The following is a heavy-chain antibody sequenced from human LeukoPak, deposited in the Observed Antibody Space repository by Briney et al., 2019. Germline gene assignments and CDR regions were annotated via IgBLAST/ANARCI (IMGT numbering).Heavy chain of an antibody. CDR2: IYYSGST. Sequence: PSETLSLTCTVSGGSISSYYWSWIRQPPGKGLEWIGYIYYSGSTYYNPSLKSRVTISVDTSKNQFSLKLSSVTAADTAVYYCARHLNYYDSSGYYYYFDYWGQGTLVTVSS. CDR1: GGSISSYY. D-gene: IGHD3-22*01. J-gene: IGHJ4*02. V-gene: IGHV4-59*08. CDR3: ARHLNYYDSSGYYYYFDY.